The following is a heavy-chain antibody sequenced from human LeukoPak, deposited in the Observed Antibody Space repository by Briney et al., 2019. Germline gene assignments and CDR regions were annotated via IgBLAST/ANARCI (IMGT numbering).Heavy chain of an antibody. Sequence: PGGSLRLSCAASGFTFSSYDMSWVRQAPGKGLEWVSSISSSSSYIYYADSVKGRFTISRDNAKNSLYLQMNSLRAEDTAVYYCARLGRYYYYMDVWGKGTPVTVSS. CDR3: ARLGRYYYYMDV. V-gene: IGHV3-21*01. CDR1: GFTFSSYD. CDR2: ISSSSSYI. J-gene: IGHJ6*03.